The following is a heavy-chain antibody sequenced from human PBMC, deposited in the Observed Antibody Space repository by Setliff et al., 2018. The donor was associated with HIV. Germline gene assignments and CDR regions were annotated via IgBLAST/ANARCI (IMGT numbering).Heavy chain of an antibody. CDR3: ARRPYYDSWSGHQAFDI. CDR2: IYPYDSDT. CDR1: GYSFTTYW. Sequence: GESLKISCKGSGYSFTTYWIGWVRQMPGKGLEWMGIIYPYDSDTRYSPSFQGQVIISADKSVSPAYVQWRGLKASDTAMYYCARRPYYDSWSGHQAFDIWGQGTMVT. J-gene: IGHJ3*02. D-gene: IGHD3-3*01. V-gene: IGHV5-51*01.